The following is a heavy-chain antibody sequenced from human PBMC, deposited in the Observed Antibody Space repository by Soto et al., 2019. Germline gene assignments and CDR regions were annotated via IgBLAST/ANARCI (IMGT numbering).Heavy chain of an antibody. Sequence: GGSLRLSCAASGFTFSSYAMSWVRQAPGKGLEWVSAISGSGGSTYYADSVKGRFTISRDNSKNTLYLQMNSLRAEDTAVYYCAKDPVYSSSWYNPNWFDPWGQGTLVTVSS. CDR2: ISGSGGST. CDR1: GFTFSSYA. CDR3: AKDPVYSSSWYNPNWFDP. V-gene: IGHV3-23*01. D-gene: IGHD6-13*01. J-gene: IGHJ5*02.